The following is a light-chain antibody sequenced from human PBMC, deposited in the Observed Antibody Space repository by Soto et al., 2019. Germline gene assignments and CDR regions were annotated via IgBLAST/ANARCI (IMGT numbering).Light chain of an antibody. CDR2: DAS. J-gene: IGKJ1*01. CDR3: QQYGGSPRT. Sequence: EIVLTQSPGTLSLSPGERATLSCRASQSVSSSSLAWYQQKRGQATRLLIHDASSRATGIPDRFSGSGSGTDFTLTIRRLEPEDFAVYYCQQYGGSPRTFGQGTKVEVK. V-gene: IGKV3-20*01. CDR1: QSVSSSS.